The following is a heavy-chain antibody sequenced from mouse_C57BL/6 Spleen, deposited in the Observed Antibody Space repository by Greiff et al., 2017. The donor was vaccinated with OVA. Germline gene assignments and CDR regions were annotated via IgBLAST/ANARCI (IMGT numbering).Heavy chain of an antibody. CDR2: ISSGGDYI. CDR1: GFTFSSYA. CDR3: TRWEYGKAMDY. V-gene: IGHV5-9-1*02. D-gene: IGHD2-10*02. Sequence: EVKLVESGEGLVKPGGSLKLSCAASGFTFSSYAMSWVRQTPEKRLEWVAYISSGGDYIYYADTVKGRFTISRDNARNTLYLQMSSLKSEDTAMDYCTRWEYGKAMDYWGQGTSVTVSS. J-gene: IGHJ4*01.